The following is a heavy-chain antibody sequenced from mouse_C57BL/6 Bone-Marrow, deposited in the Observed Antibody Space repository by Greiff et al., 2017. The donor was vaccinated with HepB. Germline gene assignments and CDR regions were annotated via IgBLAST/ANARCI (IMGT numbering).Heavy chain of an antibody. D-gene: IGHD1-1*01. J-gene: IGHJ2*01. CDR3: ARRVLRYDY. CDR1: GFTFSSYG. Sequence: EVKLVESGGDLVKPGGSLKLSCAASGFTFSSYGMSWVRQTPDKRLEWVATISSGGSYTYYPDSVKGRFTISRENAKNTLYLQKSSLKSEDTAMYYCARRVLRYDYWGQGTTLTGSS. CDR2: ISSGGSYT. V-gene: IGHV5-6*01.